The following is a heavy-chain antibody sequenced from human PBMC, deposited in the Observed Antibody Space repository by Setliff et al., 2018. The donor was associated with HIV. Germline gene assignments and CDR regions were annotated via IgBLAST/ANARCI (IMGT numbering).Heavy chain of an antibody. CDR3: AKTTPSSIRSPYYYYMDV. CDR1: EFTFNIYA. CDR2: ISGSGATT. D-gene: IGHD6-13*01. J-gene: IGHJ6*03. Sequence: PGGSLRLSCAASEFTFNIYAMSWVRQAPGKGLEWVSGISGSGATTNYADSVKGRFTISRDNSKNTLYLQMSTLRAEDTAVYYCAKTTPSSIRSPYYYYMDVWGKGTTVTASS. V-gene: IGHV3-23*01.